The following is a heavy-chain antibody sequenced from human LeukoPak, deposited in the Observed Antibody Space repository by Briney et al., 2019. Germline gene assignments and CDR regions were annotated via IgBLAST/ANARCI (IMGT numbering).Heavy chain of an antibody. CDR1: GYTFTGYY. J-gene: IGHJ5*02. CDR3: AREGSSWYREFDP. Sequence: ASVKVSCKASGYTFTGYYMHWVRQAPGQGLEWMGWINPNSGGTGYAQKFQGRVTITRNTSISTAYMELSSLRSEDTAVYYCAREGSSWYREFDPWGQGTLVTVSS. CDR2: INPNSGGT. D-gene: IGHD6-13*01. V-gene: IGHV1-8*01.